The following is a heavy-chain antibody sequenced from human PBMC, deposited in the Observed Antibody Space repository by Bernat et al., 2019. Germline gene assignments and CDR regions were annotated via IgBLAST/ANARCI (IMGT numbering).Heavy chain of an antibody. CDR1: GGSFSGYY. D-gene: IGHD3-9*01. CDR3: ARAGIYDILTGYYNVGWFDP. CDR2: INHSGST. Sequence: QVQLQQWGAGLLKPSETLSLTCAVYGGSFSGYYWSWIRQPPGKGLEWIGEINHSGSTNYNPSLKSRVTISVDTSKNQFSLKLSSVTAADTAVYYCARAGIYDILTGYYNVGWFDPWGQGTLVTVSS. V-gene: IGHV4-34*01. J-gene: IGHJ5*02.